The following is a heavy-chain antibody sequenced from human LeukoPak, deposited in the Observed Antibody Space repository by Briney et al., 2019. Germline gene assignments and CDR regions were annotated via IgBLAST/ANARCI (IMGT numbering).Heavy chain of an antibody. CDR2: IRSKAYGGTT. D-gene: IGHD2-15*01. CDR3: TRVSSVAASVFFDY. J-gene: IGHJ4*02. V-gene: IGHV3-49*04. Sequence: GGSLRLSCTSSGFTFGDYAMSWVRQAPGKGLEWVSFIRSKAYGGTTEYAASVKGRLTISRDDSKSIAYLQMNSLKTEDTAVYYCTRVSSVAASVFFDYWGQGSLVTVSS. CDR1: GFTFGDYA.